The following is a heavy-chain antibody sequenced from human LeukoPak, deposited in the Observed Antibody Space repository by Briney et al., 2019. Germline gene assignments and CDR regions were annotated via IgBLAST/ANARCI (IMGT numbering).Heavy chain of an antibody. V-gene: IGHV3-48*04. D-gene: IGHD6-13*01. J-gene: IGHJ6*03. CDR2: ISSSGSTI. CDR1: GFTLSDYS. Sequence: GGSLRLSCTASGFTLSDYSMNWVRQAPGKGLEWVSYISSSGSTIYYADSVKGRFTISRDNAKNSLYLQMNSLRAEDTAVYYCARGGHSSSWTKYYYYYMDVWGKGTTVTVSS. CDR3: ARGGHSSSWTKYYYYYMDV.